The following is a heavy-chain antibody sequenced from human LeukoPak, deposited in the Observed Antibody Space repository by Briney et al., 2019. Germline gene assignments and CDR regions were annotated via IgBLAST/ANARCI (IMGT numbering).Heavy chain of an antibody. CDR1: GFTFSSYG. J-gene: IGHJ4*02. D-gene: IGHD1-26*01. Sequence: GGSLRLSCAASGFTFSSYGMSWVRQAPGKGLEWVSGINWNGGSTGYADSVKGRFTISRDNAKNSLYLQMNSLRAEDTALYYCARSPSGSYLYYFDYWGQGTLVTVSS. CDR3: ARSPSGSYLYYFDY. V-gene: IGHV3-20*04. CDR2: INWNGGST.